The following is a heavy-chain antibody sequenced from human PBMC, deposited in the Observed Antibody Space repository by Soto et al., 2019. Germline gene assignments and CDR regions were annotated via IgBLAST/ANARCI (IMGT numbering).Heavy chain of an antibody. CDR2: ISGSGDSK. CDR3: AKRAYGSAFDY. J-gene: IGHJ4*02. CDR1: GFTFSSYA. V-gene: IGHV3-23*01. Sequence: EVQLLESGGGLVQPGGSLRLSCAASGFTFSSYAMSWVRQAPGKGLEWVSVISGSGDSKYYADSVKGRFTISRDNSKNTLYLPMISLRVEDTAVYYCAKRAYGSAFDYWGQGTLVTVSS. D-gene: IGHD3-10*01.